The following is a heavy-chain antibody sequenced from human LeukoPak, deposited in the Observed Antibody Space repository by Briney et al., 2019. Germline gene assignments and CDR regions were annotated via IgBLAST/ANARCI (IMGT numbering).Heavy chain of an antibody. Sequence: GGSLRLSCAASGFIFSDYYIDWVRQAPGKGLEWVGNINQDGSEKNYVDSVKGRLTISRDNAQNSLYLQMNSLRAEDTAMYYCARAGVYSSGRYWFDYLGQGALVTVSS. CDR1: GFIFSDYY. J-gene: IGHJ4*02. D-gene: IGHD6-25*01. CDR3: ARAGVYSSGRYWFDY. V-gene: IGHV3-7*03. CDR2: INQDGSEK.